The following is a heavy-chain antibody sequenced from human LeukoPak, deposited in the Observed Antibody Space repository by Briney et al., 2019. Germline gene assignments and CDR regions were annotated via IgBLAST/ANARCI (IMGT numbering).Heavy chain of an antibody. Sequence: ASVKVSCKASGYTVTSYYMHWVRQAPGQGLEWMGILNPSGGSTSYAQKFQGRATLTRATSTSTVYMELSSLRSEDTAVYYCASVYNYGMDVWGQGTTVMVSS. CDR2: LNPSGGST. V-gene: IGHV1-46*01. CDR3: ASVYNYGMDV. CDR1: GYTVTSYY. J-gene: IGHJ6*02.